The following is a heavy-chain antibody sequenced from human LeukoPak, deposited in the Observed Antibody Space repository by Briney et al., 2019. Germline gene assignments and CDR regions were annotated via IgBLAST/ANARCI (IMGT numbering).Heavy chain of an antibody. D-gene: IGHD4-17*01. CDR1: GYSFTSYW. CDR3: ATRTERDGDHPGYHYYGMDV. V-gene: IGHV5-51*01. J-gene: IGHJ6*02. Sequence: GESLKISCKGSGYSFTSYWIGWVRQMPGKGLEWMGIIYPGDSDTRYSPSFQGQVTISADKSISTAYLQWSSLKASDTAMYYCATRTERDGDHPGYHYYGMDVWGQGTTVTVSS. CDR2: IYPGDSDT.